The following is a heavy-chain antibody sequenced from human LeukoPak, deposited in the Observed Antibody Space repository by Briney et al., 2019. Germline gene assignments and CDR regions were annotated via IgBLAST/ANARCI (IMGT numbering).Heavy chain of an antibody. CDR2: IYYSGST. D-gene: IGHD6-13*01. Sequence: SETLSLTCTVSGGSISSSSYYWGWIRQPPGKGLEWIGSIYYSGSTYYNPSLKSRVTISVDTSNNQFSLKQSSVTAADTAVYYCARRLSSSWYSKHFDYWGQGTLVTVSS. CDR1: GGSISSSSYY. J-gene: IGHJ4*02. CDR3: ARRLSSSWYSKHFDY. V-gene: IGHV4-39*07.